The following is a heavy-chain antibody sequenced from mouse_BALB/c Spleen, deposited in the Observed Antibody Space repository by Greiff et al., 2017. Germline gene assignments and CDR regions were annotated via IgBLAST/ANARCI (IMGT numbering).Heavy chain of an antibody. Sequence: DVQLVESGGGLVKPGGSLKLSCAASGFAFSSYDMSWVRQTPEKRLEWVAYISSGGGSTYYPDTVKGRFTISRDNAKNTLYLQMSSLKSEDTAMYYCARHYYGSRILFAYWGQGTLVPVSA. D-gene: IGHD1-1*01. CDR1: GFAFSSYD. V-gene: IGHV5-12-1*01. CDR2: ISSGGGST. J-gene: IGHJ3*01. CDR3: ARHYYGSRILFAY.